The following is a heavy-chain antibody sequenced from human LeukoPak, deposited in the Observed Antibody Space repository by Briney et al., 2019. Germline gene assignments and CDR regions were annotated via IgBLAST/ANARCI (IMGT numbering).Heavy chain of an antibody. CDR2: ITSSSST. J-gene: IGHJ4*02. CDR1: GFTFSSYS. CDR3: ARVGFYDFWSGINFFDY. Sequence: GGSLRLSCAASGFTFSSYSVNWVRQALGKGLEWVSSITSSSSTYYSDSVKGRFTISRDNAKNPLYLQMNSLRVEDTAVYYCARVGFYDFWSGINFFDYWGQGTLVTVSS. V-gene: IGHV3-21*01. D-gene: IGHD3-3*01.